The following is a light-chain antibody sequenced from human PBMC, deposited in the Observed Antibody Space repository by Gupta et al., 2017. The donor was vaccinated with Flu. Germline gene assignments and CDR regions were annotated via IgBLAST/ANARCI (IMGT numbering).Light chain of an antibody. CDR3: SSYTSTSTYV. CDR1: SSDVGSYNR. V-gene: IGLV2-18*02. Sequence: QSALTQPPAVSGSPGQSVTISCTGTSSDVGSYNRVSWYQQPPGTAPKLMIYDVSKRPSGVPDRFSGSKSGNTASLTISGLQADDEGDYYCSSYTSTSTYVFGTGTKVTVL. J-gene: IGLJ1*01. CDR2: DVS.